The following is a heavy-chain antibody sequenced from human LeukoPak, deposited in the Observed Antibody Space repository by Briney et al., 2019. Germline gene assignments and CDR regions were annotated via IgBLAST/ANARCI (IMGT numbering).Heavy chain of an antibody. D-gene: IGHD2-21*02. CDR2: ISAYNGNT. Sequence: ASVKVSCKASGYTFTSYGISWVRQAPGQGLEWMRWISAYNGNTNYAQKLQGRVTMTTDTSTSTAYMELRSLRSDDTAVYYCARDLIETYCGGDCHPTLFDYWGQGTLVTVSS. V-gene: IGHV1-18*01. J-gene: IGHJ4*02. CDR3: ARDLIETYCGGDCHPTLFDY. CDR1: GYTFTSYG.